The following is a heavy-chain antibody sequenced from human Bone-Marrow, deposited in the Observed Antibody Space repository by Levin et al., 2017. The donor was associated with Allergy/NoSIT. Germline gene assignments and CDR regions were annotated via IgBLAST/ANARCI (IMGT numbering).Heavy chain of an antibody. CDR1: GFTFRSSW. D-gene: IGHD1-14*01. CDR3: ARDPHGGAGVHDAFDV. J-gene: IGHJ3*01. V-gene: IGHV3-74*01. CDR2: IKSDGSST. Sequence: LSLPCAASGFTFRSSWMHWVRQAPGKGLVRVSRIKSDGSSTSYADSVKGRFTISRDNAKNTLFLQMNSLSPEDMAVYYCARDPHGGAGVHDAFDVWGQGTMVTVSS.